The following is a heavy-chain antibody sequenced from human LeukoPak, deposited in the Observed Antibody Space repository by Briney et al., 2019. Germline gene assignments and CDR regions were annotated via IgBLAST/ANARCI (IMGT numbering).Heavy chain of an antibody. D-gene: IGHD3-3*01. CDR2: TSTHNGNR. CDR1: GYTFSNFG. J-gene: IGHJ5*02. Sequence: GASVKVSCKASGYTFSNFGIRWVRQAPGQGFEWMGWTSTHNGNRNYLQKFRGRVTMTTDTSTSTAYMELHSLTSDDTAVYYCARGAGRDFWSGYCATWGQGTLVTVSS. CDR3: ARGAGRDFWSGYCAT. V-gene: IGHV1-18*01.